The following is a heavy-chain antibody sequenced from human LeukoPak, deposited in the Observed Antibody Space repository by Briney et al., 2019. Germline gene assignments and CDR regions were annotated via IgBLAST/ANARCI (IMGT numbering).Heavy chain of an antibody. J-gene: IGHJ6*03. CDR2: ISSSGSTI. CDR3: TREALRDYSNYYYYYYMDV. CDR1: GFLFSDYY. Sequence: GGSLRLLCAASGFLFSDYYMRWIPQAPGRGLEWVSYISSSGSTIYYADSVKGRFTISRDNAKNSRYLQMNSLRAGDTAVYYCTREALRDYSNYYYYYYMDVWGEGATVTVSS. V-gene: IGHV3-11*01. D-gene: IGHD4-11*01.